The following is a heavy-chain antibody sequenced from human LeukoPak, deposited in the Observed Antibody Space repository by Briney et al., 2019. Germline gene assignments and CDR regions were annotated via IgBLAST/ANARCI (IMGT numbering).Heavy chain of an antibody. CDR3: ASDFWSGYNAFDI. D-gene: IGHD3-3*01. CDR2: IRSKAYGGTT. Sequence: GGSLRLSCTASGFTFGDYAMSWVRQAPGKGLEWVGFIRSKAYGGTTEYAASVKGRFTISRDDSKSIAYLQMNSLKAEDTAVYYCASDFWSGYNAFDIWGQGTMVTVSS. J-gene: IGHJ3*02. V-gene: IGHV3-49*04. CDR1: GFTFGDYA.